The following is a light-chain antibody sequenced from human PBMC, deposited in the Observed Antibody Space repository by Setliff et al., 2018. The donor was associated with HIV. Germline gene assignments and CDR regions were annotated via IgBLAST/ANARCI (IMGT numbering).Light chain of an antibody. CDR2: QAT. V-gene: IGLV2-23*01. CDR1: SNDVGRYDL. Sequence: QSVLAQPAPVSGSPGQSITISCTGTSNDVGRYDLVSWYQQHPARAPKLIIYQATRRPSGVSNRFSGSKSGNVASLTISGLQAEDEADYYCCSNTGSNTFVFGTGTKV. J-gene: IGLJ1*01. CDR3: CSNTGSNTFV.